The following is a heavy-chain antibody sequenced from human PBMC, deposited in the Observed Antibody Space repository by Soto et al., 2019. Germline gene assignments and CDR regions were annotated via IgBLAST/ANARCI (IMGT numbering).Heavy chain of an antibody. V-gene: IGHV3-23*01. CDR2: ITGSGDRT. J-gene: IGHJ4*02. CDR3: ARMYSSSCDY. D-gene: IGHD6-13*01. CDR1: GFTCSTYA. Sequence: EVQLLESGGDLVQPGGSLRLSCAASGFTCSTYAMRWVLQAPGKGLEWVSSITGSGDRTYYADSVKGRFTISRDNSQSTLHLQMNSLRAEDTAVYYCARMYSSSCDYWGQGTLVTVSS.